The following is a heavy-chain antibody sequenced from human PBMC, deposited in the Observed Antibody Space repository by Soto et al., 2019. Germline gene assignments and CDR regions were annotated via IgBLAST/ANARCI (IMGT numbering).Heavy chain of an antibody. CDR1: GGSISSGGYS. Sequence: SETLSLTCAVSGGSISSGGYSWSWIRQPPGKSQEWIGYIYHSGSTYYNPSLKSRVTISVDSSKNQFSLKLSSVTAADTAVYYCASFPKMYYYDSSGVLVYYFDYWGQGTLVTVSS. J-gene: IGHJ4*02. CDR2: IYHSGST. CDR3: ASFPKMYYYDSSGVLVYYFDY. V-gene: IGHV4-30-2*01. D-gene: IGHD3-22*01.